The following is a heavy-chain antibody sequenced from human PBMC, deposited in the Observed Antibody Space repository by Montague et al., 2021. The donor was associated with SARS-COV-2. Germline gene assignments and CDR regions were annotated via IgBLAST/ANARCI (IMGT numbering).Heavy chain of an antibody. CDR1: GGSIRTSSYY. CDR3: AMRGGALDAFDI. D-gene: IGHD4-17*01. Sequence: SETLSLTCTVSGGSIRTSSYYWGRICQPPGKGLDWIGSIYYSGSTYYNPSLKSRVTISVDTSKNQFSLKLSSVTAADTAVYSCAMRGGALDAFDIWGQGTMVIVSS. CDR2: IYYSGST. V-gene: IGHV4-39*01. J-gene: IGHJ3*02.